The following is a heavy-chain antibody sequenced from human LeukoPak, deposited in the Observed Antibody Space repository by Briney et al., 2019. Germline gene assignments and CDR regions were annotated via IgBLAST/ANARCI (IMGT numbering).Heavy chain of an antibody. CDR1: GGSITNYY. J-gene: IGHJ4*02. CDR3: ARQGELAIDY. D-gene: IGHD1-26*01. CDR2: IYSTGRT. Sequence: SETLSLTCSVSGGSITNYYWSWIRQSPGKGLEWIGFIYSTGRTNYNPSLQSRVTMSIDTSKNQSSLKLSSVTAADTAVYYCARQGELAIDYWGQGTLVTVSS. V-gene: IGHV4-59*08.